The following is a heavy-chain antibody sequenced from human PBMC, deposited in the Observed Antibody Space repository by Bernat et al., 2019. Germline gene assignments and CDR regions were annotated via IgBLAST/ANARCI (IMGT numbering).Heavy chain of an antibody. CDR3: ARDFQGYGDYARGY. CDR1: GFTVSSNY. Sequence: EVQLVESGGGLIQPGGSLRLSCAASGFTVSSNYMSWVRQAPGKGLEWVSVIYSGGSTYYADSVKDRFTISRDNSKNTLYLQMNSLRAEDTAVYYWARDFQGYGDYARGYWDQGTLVTVSS. D-gene: IGHD4-17*01. J-gene: IGHJ4*02. CDR2: IYSGGST. V-gene: IGHV3-53*01.